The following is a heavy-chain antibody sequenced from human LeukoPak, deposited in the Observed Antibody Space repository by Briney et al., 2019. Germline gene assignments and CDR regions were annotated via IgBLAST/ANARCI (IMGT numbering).Heavy chain of an antibody. V-gene: IGHV3-23*01. CDR1: GFTFTSYA. Sequence: GGSLRLSCAASGFTFTSYAMTWVRQAPGKGLEWVSAISGSGGSTYYADSVKGRFTISRDNAKNSLYLQMNSLRAEDTAVYYCARDHGRDGYNGGGGWFDPWGQGTLVTVSS. D-gene: IGHD5-24*01. J-gene: IGHJ5*02. CDR3: ARDHGRDGYNGGGGWFDP. CDR2: ISGSGGST.